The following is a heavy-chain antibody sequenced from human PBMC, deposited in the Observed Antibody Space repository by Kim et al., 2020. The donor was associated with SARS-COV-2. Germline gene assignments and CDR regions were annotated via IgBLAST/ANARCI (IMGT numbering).Heavy chain of an antibody. CDR1: GYTLTELS. CDR2: FDPEDGET. Sequence: ASVKVSCKVSGYTLTELSMHWVRQAPGKGLEWMGGFDPEDGETIYAQKFQGRVTMTEDTSTDTAYMELSSLRSEDTAVYYCATATAVRGVIIMDYYYGMDVWGQGTTVTVSS. V-gene: IGHV1-24*01. D-gene: IGHD3-10*01. CDR3: ATATAVRGVIIMDYYYGMDV. J-gene: IGHJ6*02.